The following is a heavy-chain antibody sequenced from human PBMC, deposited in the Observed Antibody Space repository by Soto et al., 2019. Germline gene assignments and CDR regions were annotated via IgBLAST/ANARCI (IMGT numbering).Heavy chain of an antibody. J-gene: IGHJ6*02. CDR1: GFTFSSYA. Sequence: EVQLLESGGGLVQPGGSLRLSCAASGFTFSSYAMSWVRQAPGKGLEWVSAISGSGGSTYYADSVKGRFTISRDNSKHTLYLQMNSLRAEDTAVYYCAKLVGSSGYYYDYYYGMDVWGQGTTVTVSS. V-gene: IGHV3-23*01. D-gene: IGHD3-22*01. CDR2: ISGSGGST. CDR3: AKLVGSSGYYYDYYYGMDV.